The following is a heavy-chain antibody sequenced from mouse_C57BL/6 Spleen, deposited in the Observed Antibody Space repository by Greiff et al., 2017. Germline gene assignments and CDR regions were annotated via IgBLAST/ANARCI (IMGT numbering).Heavy chain of an antibody. J-gene: IGHJ2*01. CDR3: ARHEETAQSNYLDY. V-gene: IGHV5-6*01. CDR1: GFTFSSYG. D-gene: IGHD3-2*02. Sequence: EVKLVESGGDLVKPGGSLKLSCAASGFTFSSYGMSWVRQTPDKRLEWVATISSGGSYTYYPDSVKGRFTISRDNAKNTLYLQMSSLKSEDTAMYYCARHEETAQSNYLDYWGQGTTLTVSS. CDR2: ISSGGSYT.